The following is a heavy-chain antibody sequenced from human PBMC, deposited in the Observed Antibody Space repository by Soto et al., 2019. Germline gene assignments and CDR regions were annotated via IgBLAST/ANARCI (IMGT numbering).Heavy chain of an antibody. Sequence: GGSLRLSCAASGFTFTSYAMSWVRQAPGKGLEWVSSISGGGGSTYYADSVKGRFTISRDNSKNTLYLQMNSLRAEDTAIYYCAKQITNWYFALWGRGTLVTVS. CDR3: AKQITNWYFAL. J-gene: IGHJ2*01. V-gene: IGHV3-23*01. CDR1: GFTFTSYA. D-gene: IGHD2-2*01. CDR2: ISGGGGST.